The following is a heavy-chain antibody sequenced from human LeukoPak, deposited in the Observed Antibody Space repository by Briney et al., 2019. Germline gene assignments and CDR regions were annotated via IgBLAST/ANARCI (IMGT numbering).Heavy chain of an antibody. V-gene: IGHV4-59*08. CDR3: ARHTWSADFDY. D-gene: IGHD2-15*01. CDR1: GGSISSYY. J-gene: IGHJ4*02. CDR2: IYYSGST. Sequence: SETLSLTCTVSGGSISSYYWSWIRQPPGKGLEWIGYIYYSGSTNYNPSLKSRVTISVDTSKNQFSLKLSSVTAADTAVYYCARHTWSADFDYWGQGTLSPSPQ.